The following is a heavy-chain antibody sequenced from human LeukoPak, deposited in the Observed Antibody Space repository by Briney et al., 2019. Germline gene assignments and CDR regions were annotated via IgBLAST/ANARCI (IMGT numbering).Heavy chain of an antibody. V-gene: IGHV4-59*01. CDR2: IYYSGST. J-gene: IGHJ4*02. CDR3: ARRSYGDYSFDY. D-gene: IGHD4-17*01. CDR1: GGSISSYY. Sequence: PSETLSLTCTVSGGSISSYYWSWIRQPPGKGLEWIGYIYYSGSTNYNPSLKSRVTISVDTSKNQFSLKLSSVTAADTAVYYCARRSYGDYSFDYWGQGTLVTVSS.